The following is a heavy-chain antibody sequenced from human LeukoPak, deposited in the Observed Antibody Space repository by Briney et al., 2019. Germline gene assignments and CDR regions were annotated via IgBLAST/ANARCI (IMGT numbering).Heavy chain of an antibody. CDR2: IWYDGSDK. CDR3: AKTSREFRDSSGGYDY. CDR1: GFTFSSYG. Sequence: GGSLRLSCAASGFTFSSYGMHWVRQAPGKGLEWVAVIWYDGSDKYYADSVKGRFTISRDNSKSTLYLQMNSLRSEDTAVYYCAKTSREFRDSSGGYDYWGQGTLVTVSS. D-gene: IGHD3-22*01. J-gene: IGHJ4*02. V-gene: IGHV3-30*02.